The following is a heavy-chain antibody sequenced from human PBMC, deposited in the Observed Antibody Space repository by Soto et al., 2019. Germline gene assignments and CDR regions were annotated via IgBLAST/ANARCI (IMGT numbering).Heavy chain of an antibody. V-gene: IGHV4-30-4*01. D-gene: IGHD5-18*01. CDR2: IYYSGST. Sequence: LSLPCTVSGGSLSSGDYYWSWIRQPPGKGLEWIGYIYYSGSTYYNPSLKSRVTISVDTSKNQFSLKLSSVTAADTAVYYCAGFYVDTAMVTMWVGWFDPWGQGTLVTVSS. J-gene: IGHJ5*02. CDR1: GGSLSSGDYY. CDR3: AGFYVDTAMVTMWVGWFDP.